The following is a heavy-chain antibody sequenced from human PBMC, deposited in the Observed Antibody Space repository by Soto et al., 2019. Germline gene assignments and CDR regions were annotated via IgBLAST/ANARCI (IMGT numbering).Heavy chain of an antibody. Sequence: GASVKVSCKASGGTFSSYAISWVRQAPGQGLEWMGGIIPIFGTANYAQKFQGRVTITADESTSTAYMELSSLRSEDTAVYYCARSSPYSSSWFVGYGMDVWGQGTTVTVS. V-gene: IGHV1-69*13. CDR3: ARSSPYSSSWFVGYGMDV. CDR1: GGTFSSYA. CDR2: IIPIFGTA. J-gene: IGHJ6*02. D-gene: IGHD6-13*01.